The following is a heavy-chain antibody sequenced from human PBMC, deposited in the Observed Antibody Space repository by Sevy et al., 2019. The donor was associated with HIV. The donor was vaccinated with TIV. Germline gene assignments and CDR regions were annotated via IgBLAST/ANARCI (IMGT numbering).Heavy chain of an antibody. V-gene: IGHV3-7*01. CDR3: AKDVGGSGSK. Sequence: GGSLRLSCAASGFTMSSYWVTWVRQAPGKGLEWVANIKQDASVRKYLDSVKGRFTISRDNAKNSVYLEMNSLRVGETAIEYWAKDVGGSGSKWGRGTLVTVSS. CDR2: IKQDASVR. D-gene: IGHD3-10*01. CDR1: GFTMSSYW. J-gene: IGHJ4*02.